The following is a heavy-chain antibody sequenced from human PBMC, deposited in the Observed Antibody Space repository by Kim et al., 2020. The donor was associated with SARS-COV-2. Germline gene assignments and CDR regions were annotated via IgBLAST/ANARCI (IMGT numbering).Heavy chain of an antibody. CDR1: GFTFSNYA. V-gene: IGHV3-23*01. J-gene: IGHJ4*02. Sequence: GGSLRLSCATSGFTFSNYALSWVRQAPGKGLEWVSSISGSGVSTYYPDSVKGRFTISRDNSKDTLYLQMNSLRVEDTAIYFCAKRPRVALAGQFDYWGQG. D-gene: IGHD6-19*01. CDR2: ISGSGVST. CDR3: AKRPRVALAGQFDY.